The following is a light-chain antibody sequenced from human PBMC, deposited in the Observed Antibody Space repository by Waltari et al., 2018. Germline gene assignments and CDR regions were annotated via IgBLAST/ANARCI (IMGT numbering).Light chain of an antibody. Sequence: EIVLTQSPGTLSLSPGERATLSCRASQSVGRYLAWYQQKPGQAPRLLIYDASTRATGIPDRFSGSGSGTDFSLTISRLESEDFAVYYCQKYANLPATFGQGTKVEIK. CDR1: QSVGRY. J-gene: IGKJ1*01. CDR2: DAS. CDR3: QKYANLPAT. V-gene: IGKV3-20*01.